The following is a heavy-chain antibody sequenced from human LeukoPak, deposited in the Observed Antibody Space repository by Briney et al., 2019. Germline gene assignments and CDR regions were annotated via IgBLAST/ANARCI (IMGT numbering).Heavy chain of an antibody. V-gene: IGHV4-34*01. J-gene: IGHJ3*01. CDR1: GGSFSGYY. CDR3: GRRLDL. CDR2: INHSGST. Sequence: SETLSLTCAVFGGSFSGYYWSWIRQPPGKGLEWIGEINHSGSTSYNPSLKSRITISVDTSKKQFSLNLSSVTAADTAVYYCGRRLDLWGEGTMVTVSS.